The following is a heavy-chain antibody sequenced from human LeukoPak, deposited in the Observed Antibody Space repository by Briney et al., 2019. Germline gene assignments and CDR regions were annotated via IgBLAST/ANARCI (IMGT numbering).Heavy chain of an antibody. J-gene: IGHJ4*02. CDR3: ARDPTYYLRYGYFDS. CDR2: ISYDGSNK. D-gene: IGHD1-26*01. V-gene: IGHV3-30-3*01. CDR1: GFTFSSYA. Sequence: PGGSLRLSCAASGFTFSSYAMHWVRQAPCKGLEWVAVISYDGSNKYYADSVKGRFTISRDNSKNTLYLQMNSLRAEDTAVYYCARDPTYYLRYGYFDSWGQGTLVTVSS.